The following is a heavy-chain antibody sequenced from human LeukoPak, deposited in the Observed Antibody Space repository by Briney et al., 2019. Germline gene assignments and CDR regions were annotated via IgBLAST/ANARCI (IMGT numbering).Heavy chain of an antibody. D-gene: IGHD3-3*02. CDR1: GYTFTNYG. CDR2: ISAYNGNT. J-gene: IGHJ4*02. Sequence: ASVKVSCKASGYTFTNYGISWVRQAPGQGLEWMGWISAYNGNTNYAQKLQGRVTMTTDTSTSTAYMELRSLRSDDTAVYYCARDGIGDHFWSLFDYWGQGALVTVSS. CDR3: ARDGIGDHFWSLFDY. V-gene: IGHV1-18*01.